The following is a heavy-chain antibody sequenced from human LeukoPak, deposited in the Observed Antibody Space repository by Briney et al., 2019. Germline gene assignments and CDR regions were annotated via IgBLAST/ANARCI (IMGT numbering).Heavy chain of an antibody. CDR2: INHSGST. CDR1: GGSFSGYY. D-gene: IGHD6-13*01. V-gene: IGHV4-34*01. J-gene: IGHJ4*02. Sequence: SETLSLTCAVYGGSFSGYYWSWIRQPPGKGLEWIGEINHSGSTNYNPSLKSRVTISVDTSKIQFSLKLSSVTAADTAVYYCARGLIAAAVQFDYWGQGTLVTVSS. CDR3: ARGLIAAAVQFDY.